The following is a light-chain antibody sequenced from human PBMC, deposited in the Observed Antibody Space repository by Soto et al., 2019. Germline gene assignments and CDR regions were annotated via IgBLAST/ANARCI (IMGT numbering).Light chain of an antibody. CDR1: QSINGW. CDR2: KAS. CDR3: HQYHNFPRT. J-gene: IGKJ1*01. V-gene: IGKV1-5*03. Sequence: DLQLTQSPSTLSGSVGDRDTITCRASQSINGWLAWYQQKPGQAPNLLIYKASTLESGVPSRFSGSGSGTEFTLTVSSLQPDDFATYYCHQYHNFPRTFGQGTKVDIK.